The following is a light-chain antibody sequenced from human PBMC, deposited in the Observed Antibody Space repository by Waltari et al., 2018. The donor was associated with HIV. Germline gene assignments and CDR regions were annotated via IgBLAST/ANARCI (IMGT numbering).Light chain of an antibody. CDR1: QTVHSSY. CDR2: GTS. Sequence: PGERATLSCRASQTVHSSYLAWYQQRPGQAPRLLIYGTSNRATGIPDRFSGSVSGTEFTLTINRLESEDFAVYDCQQYGTSFGGGTKVEIK. V-gene: IGKV3-20*01. CDR3: QQYGTS. J-gene: IGKJ4*01.